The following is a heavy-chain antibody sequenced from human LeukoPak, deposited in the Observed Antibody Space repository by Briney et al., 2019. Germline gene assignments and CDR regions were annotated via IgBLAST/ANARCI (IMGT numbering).Heavy chain of an antibody. J-gene: IGHJ6*03. V-gene: IGHV1-2*02. D-gene: IGHD2-8*01. Sequence: ASVKVSCKASGYTFTDCYINWVRQAPGQGLEWVGWINPKSGDTNYAQKFQGRVAMTRDTSISTAYMELTRLRSDDTAVYYCARGGLRVMVYRLYYMDVWGKGTTVTVSS. CDR3: ARGGLRVMVYRLYYMDV. CDR2: INPKSGDT. CDR1: GYTFTDCY.